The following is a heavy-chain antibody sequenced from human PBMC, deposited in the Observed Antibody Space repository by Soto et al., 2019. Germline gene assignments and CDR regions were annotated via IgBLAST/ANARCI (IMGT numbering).Heavy chain of an antibody. J-gene: IGHJ4*02. D-gene: IGHD6-13*01. CDR2: IYPGDSNT. V-gene: IGHV5-51*01. CDR1: GYSFSGYW. Sequence: GESLKIACQGSGYSFSGYWIGWVRQVPGKGLEWMAIIYPGDSNTRYSPSFQGQVTISADKSIRPAYLQWSRLKASDSGMYYCAIGFSSSWYEPADWGQGTLVTVSS. CDR3: AIGFSSSWYEPAD.